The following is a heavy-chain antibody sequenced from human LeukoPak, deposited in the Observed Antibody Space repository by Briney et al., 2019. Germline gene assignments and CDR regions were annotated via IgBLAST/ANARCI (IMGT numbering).Heavy chain of an antibody. CDR3: ARGGSTVLTLGPFDF. J-gene: IGHJ3*01. Sequence: PSETLSLTCTVSGGSISSSGYYWGWIRQPPGKGLEWIGSIYYSGTTYYNPSLKSPFIISVDTSKNQFSLKLSSVTAADTAVYYCARGGSTVLTLGPFDFWGQGTMVTVSS. CDR2: IYYSGTT. V-gene: IGHV4-39*01. CDR1: GGSISSSGYY. D-gene: IGHD4-17*01.